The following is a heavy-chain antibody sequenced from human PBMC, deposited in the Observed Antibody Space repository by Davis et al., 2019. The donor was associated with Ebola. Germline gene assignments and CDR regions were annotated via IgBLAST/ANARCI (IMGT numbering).Heavy chain of an antibody. V-gene: IGHV3-23*01. CDR1: GFTFSSYA. CDR2: ISGSGGST. D-gene: IGHD2-2*01. J-gene: IGHJ4*02. CDR3: AKGPVVVPAAGLDY. Sequence: GESLKISCAASGFTFSSYAMSWVRQAPGKGLEWVSAISGSGGSTYYADSVKGRFTISRDNSKNTLYLQMNSLRAEDTAVYYCAKGPVVVPAAGLDYWGQGTLVTVSS.